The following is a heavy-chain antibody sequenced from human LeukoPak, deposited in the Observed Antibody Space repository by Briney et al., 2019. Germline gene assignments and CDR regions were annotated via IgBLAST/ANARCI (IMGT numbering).Heavy chain of an antibody. V-gene: IGHV4-34*01. Sequence: SETLSLTCAVYGGSFSGYYWSWIRQPPGKGLEWIGEINHSGSTNYNPSLKSRVTISVDTSKNQFSLKLSSVTAADPAVYYCARGGPQLWLRYYYYGMDVWGQGTTVTVSS. D-gene: IGHD5-18*01. CDR3: ARGGPQLWLRYYYYGMDV. CDR1: GGSFSGYY. J-gene: IGHJ6*02. CDR2: INHSGST.